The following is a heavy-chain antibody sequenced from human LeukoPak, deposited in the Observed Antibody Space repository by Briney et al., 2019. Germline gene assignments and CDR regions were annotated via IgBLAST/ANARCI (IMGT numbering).Heavy chain of an antibody. D-gene: IGHD2-21*02. CDR2: IYYSGST. CDR1: GGSISSYY. J-gene: IGHJ4*02. CDR3: ARLGDCGGDCYSEPDFDY. V-gene: IGHV4-59*08. Sequence: SETLSLTCTVSGGSISSYYWSLIRQPPGKGLEWIGYIYYSGSTNYNPSLKSRVTISVDTSKNQFSLKLSSVTAADTAVYYCARLGDCGGDCYSEPDFDYWGQGTLVTVSS.